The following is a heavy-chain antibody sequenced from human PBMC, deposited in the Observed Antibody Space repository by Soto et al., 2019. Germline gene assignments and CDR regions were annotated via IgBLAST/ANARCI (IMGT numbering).Heavy chain of an antibody. Sequence: SETLSRTCAVYGASLSDNYCNWLRQPPGKWLELIGEINHSGNTNYNPSLRSRVTISIDTTKNQLSLNLRSVSAADTAVYYCARGRDEFDAWGQGXPVTVYS. J-gene: IGHJ5*02. CDR1: GASLSDNY. CDR3: ARGRDEFDA. V-gene: IGHV4-34*01. CDR2: INHSGNT.